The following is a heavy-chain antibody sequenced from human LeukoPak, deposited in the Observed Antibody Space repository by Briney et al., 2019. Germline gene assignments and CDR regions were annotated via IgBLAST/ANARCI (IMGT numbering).Heavy chain of an antibody. CDR2: ISAYNGNT. CDR1: GYTFTSYG. D-gene: IGHD3-16*02. CDR3: ARGIVKAYYFDY. V-gene: IGHV1-18*01. J-gene: IGHJ4*02. Sequence: ASVTVSCTASGYTFTSYGISWVRQAPGQGREGMGWISAYNGNTNYPQKLQGRVTMTTDTSTSTAYMELRSLRSDDTAVYYCARGIVKAYYFDYWGQGTLVTVSS.